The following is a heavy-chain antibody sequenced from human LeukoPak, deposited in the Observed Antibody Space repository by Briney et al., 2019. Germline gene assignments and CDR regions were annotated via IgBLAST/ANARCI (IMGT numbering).Heavy chain of an antibody. CDR2: ISGSGGST. V-gene: IGHV3-23*01. Sequence: GGSLRLSCAASGFTFSSYGMSWVRQAPGKGLEGVSSISGSGGSTYYADSVKGRFTISRDNSKNTLYLQMNSLRAEDTAVYYCAKGLRYFDWLLMPASFDYWGQGTLVTVSS. J-gene: IGHJ4*02. CDR3: AKGLRYFDWLLMPASFDY. D-gene: IGHD3-9*01. CDR1: GFTFSSYG.